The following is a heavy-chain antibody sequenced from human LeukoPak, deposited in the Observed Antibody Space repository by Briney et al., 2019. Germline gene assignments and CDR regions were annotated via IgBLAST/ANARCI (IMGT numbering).Heavy chain of an antibody. J-gene: IGHJ4*02. CDR3: ARDRGSRSSGWYVD. Sequence: SETLSLTCAVSGYSISSGYYWGWIRQPPGKGLEWIGSIYHSGSTYYNPSVKSRVTISVDTSKNQFSLKLSSVTAADTAVYYCARDRGSRSSGWYVDWGQGTLVTVSS. D-gene: IGHD6-19*01. V-gene: IGHV4-38-2*02. CDR2: IYHSGST. CDR1: GYSISSGYY.